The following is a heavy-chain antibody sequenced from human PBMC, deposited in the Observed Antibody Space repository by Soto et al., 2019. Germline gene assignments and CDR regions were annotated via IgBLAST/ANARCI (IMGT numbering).Heavy chain of an antibody. V-gene: IGHV4-34*01. CDR2: INHSGST. Sequence: SETLSLTCAVYGGSFSGYYWSWIRQPPGKGLEWIGEINHSGSTNYNPSLKSRVTISVDTSKNQFSLKLSSVTAADTAVYYCERGSLEVITPEYFQHWGQGTLVTVSS. D-gene: IGHD3-22*01. J-gene: IGHJ1*01. CDR1: GGSFSGYY. CDR3: ERGSLEVITPEYFQH.